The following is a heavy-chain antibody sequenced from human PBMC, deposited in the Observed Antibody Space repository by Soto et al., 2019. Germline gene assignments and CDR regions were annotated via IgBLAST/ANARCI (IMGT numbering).Heavy chain of an antibody. CDR3: ARSPVKDCSGGSCRFDP. Sequence: ASVKVSCKASGYTFTSYGISWVRQAPGQGLEWMGWSSAYNGNTNYAQKLQGRVTMTTDTSTSTAYMELRSLRSDDTAVYYCARSPVKDCSGGSCRFDPWGQGTLVTVSS. J-gene: IGHJ5*02. V-gene: IGHV1-18*01. CDR2: SSAYNGNT. D-gene: IGHD2-15*01. CDR1: GYTFTSYG.